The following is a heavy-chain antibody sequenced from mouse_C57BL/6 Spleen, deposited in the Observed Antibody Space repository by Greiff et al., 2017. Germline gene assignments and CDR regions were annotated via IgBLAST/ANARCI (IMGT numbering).Heavy chain of an antibody. CDR2: INPNNGGT. V-gene: IGHV1-26*01. D-gene: IGHD1-3*01. Sequence: EVQLQQSGPELVKPGASVKISCKASGYTFTDYYMNWVKQSHGKSLEWIGDINPNNGGTSYNQKFKGKATLTVDKSSSTAYMELRSLTSEDSAVYYCARRGVYKDYWGQGTTLTVSS. J-gene: IGHJ2*01. CDR1: GYTFTDYY. CDR3: ARRGVYKDY.